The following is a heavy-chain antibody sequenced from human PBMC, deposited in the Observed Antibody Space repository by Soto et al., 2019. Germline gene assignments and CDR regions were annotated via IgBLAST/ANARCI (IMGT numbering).Heavy chain of an antibody. J-gene: IGHJ6*02. Sequence: QLQLQESGSGLVKPSQTLSLTCAVSGGSISSGGYSWSWIRQPPGKGLEWIGYIYHSGSTYYNPSLKTRVTISVDRPKNQFSLKLSSVTAADTAVYYCARFSYYYGMDVWGQGTTVTVSS. CDR3: ARFSYYYGMDV. CDR2: IYHSGST. V-gene: IGHV4-30-2*01. CDR1: GGSISSGGYS.